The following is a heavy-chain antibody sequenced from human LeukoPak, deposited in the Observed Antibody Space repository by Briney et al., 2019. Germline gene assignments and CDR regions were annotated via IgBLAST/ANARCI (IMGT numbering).Heavy chain of an antibody. J-gene: IGHJ4*02. Sequence: ASVKVSCKASGYTFTSYGISWVRQAPGQGLEWMGWISGYNGNTNYAQKFQGRVTMTTDTSTSTASMEVRSLRSDDTAVYYCAREESIGRYQFLHEYWGQGTLVTVSS. CDR3: AREESIGRYQFLHEY. V-gene: IGHV1-18*01. CDR2: ISGYNGNT. CDR1: GYTFTSYG. D-gene: IGHD1-26*01.